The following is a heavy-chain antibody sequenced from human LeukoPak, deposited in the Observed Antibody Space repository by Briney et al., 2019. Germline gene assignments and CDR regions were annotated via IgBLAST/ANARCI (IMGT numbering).Heavy chain of an antibody. Sequence: GGSLRLSWAASGFTFSIYAMTWVRQAPGKGLEWVSAISGSGDNTYYADSVKGRFTISRDISKNTLYLQMNSLRAEDTAVYYCARNLNSGSYYYFDYWGQGTLVTVSS. D-gene: IGHD1-26*01. CDR3: ARNLNSGSYYYFDY. CDR1: GFTFSIYA. J-gene: IGHJ4*02. V-gene: IGHV3-23*01. CDR2: ISGSGDNT.